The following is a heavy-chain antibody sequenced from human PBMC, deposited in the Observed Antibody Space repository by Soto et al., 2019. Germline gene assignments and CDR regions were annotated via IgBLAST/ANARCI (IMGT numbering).Heavy chain of an antibody. D-gene: IGHD3-10*02. J-gene: IGHJ5*02. V-gene: IGHV4-59*01. CDR1: GGSIATYY. Sequence: ETLSLTCTVSGGSIATYYWSWIRQSPGKGLEWIANICYSGTTNYNLSLKSQVTISMDTSKNQFSLTLSSVTAADTAVYYCARCSTDHWFDPWGQRILVTVFS. CDR2: ICYSGTT. CDR3: ARCSTDHWFDP.